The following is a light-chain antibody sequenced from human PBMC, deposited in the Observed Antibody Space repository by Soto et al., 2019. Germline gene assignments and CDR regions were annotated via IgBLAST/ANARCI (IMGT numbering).Light chain of an antibody. Sequence: EIVLTQSPGTLSLSPGERATLSCRTSQSLSSSYLAWYQQKPGQAPRLLIYGASSRATGIPDRFSGSGSGTDFTLTISRLEPEDFAVFYCQQYGSSPETFGLGTKVDIK. CDR1: QSLSSSY. CDR2: GAS. CDR3: QQYGSSPET. J-gene: IGKJ1*01. V-gene: IGKV3-20*01.